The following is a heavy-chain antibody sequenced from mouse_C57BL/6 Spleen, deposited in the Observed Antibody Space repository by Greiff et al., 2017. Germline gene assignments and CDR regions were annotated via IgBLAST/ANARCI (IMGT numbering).Heavy chain of an antibody. D-gene: IGHD1-1*01. Sequence: VKLMESGPGLVAPSQSLSITCTVSGFSLTSYAISWVRQPPGKGLEWLGVIWTGGGTNYNSAPNSRLSISKDNSKSQVFLKMNSLQTDDTARYYCARNGITTVPSMDYWGQGTSVTVSS. CDR2: IWTGGGT. J-gene: IGHJ4*01. CDR1: GFSLTSYA. V-gene: IGHV2-9-1*01. CDR3: ARNGITTVPSMDY.